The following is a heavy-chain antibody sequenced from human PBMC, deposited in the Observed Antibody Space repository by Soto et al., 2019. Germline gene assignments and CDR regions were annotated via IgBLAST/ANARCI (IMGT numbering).Heavy chain of an antibody. D-gene: IGHD6-6*01. J-gene: IGHJ6*02. CDR3: AKMYSSSNYGLDV. CDR1: GFTFSIYA. V-gene: IGHV3-23*01. CDR2: ISDSGRST. Sequence: EVQLLESGGGLVPPGGSLRLSCAASGFTFSIYAMSWVRQAPGKGLEWVSAISDSGRSTYYADSVKGRLTISRDNFKNNLYLQMNSMRAEDTAVYYCAKMYSSSNYGLDVWGQGTTVTVSS.